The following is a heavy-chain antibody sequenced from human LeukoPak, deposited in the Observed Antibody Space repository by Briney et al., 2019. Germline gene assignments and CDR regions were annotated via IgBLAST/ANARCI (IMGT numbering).Heavy chain of an antibody. V-gene: IGHV3-53*01. CDR1: GFTFGSYA. CDR3: ASGIRLGELSLPSYFDY. CDR2: IYSGGST. Sequence: GGSLRLSCAASGFTFGSYAMSWVRQAPGKGLEWVSVIYSGGSTYYADSVKGRFTISRDNSKNTLYLQMNSLRAEDTAVYYCASGIRLGELSLPSYFDYWGQGTLVTVSS. J-gene: IGHJ4*02. D-gene: IGHD3-16*02.